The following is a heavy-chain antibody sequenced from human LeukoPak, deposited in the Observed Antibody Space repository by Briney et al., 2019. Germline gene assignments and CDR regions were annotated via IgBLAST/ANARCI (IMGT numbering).Heavy chain of an antibody. CDR3: ARHISGGATLD. Sequence: SQTLSLTCTVSGGSISSGGYYCSWIRQPPGKGLEWIGYIYYTGTTYYNPSLKSRVTVSVDTSKNQFSLRLSSVTAADTAVYYCARHISGGATLDWGQGTLVTVSS. D-gene: IGHD2-15*01. CDR1: GGSISSGGYY. J-gene: IGHJ4*02. CDR2: IYYTGTT. V-gene: IGHV4-61*08.